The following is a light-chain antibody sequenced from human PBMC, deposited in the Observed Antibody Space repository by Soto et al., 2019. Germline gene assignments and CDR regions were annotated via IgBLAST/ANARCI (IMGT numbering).Light chain of an antibody. CDR2: DVT. J-gene: IGLJ1*01. CDR1: SSDVGGYNF. CDR3: CSYAGSSYV. Sequence: QYALTQPRSVSGSPGQSVTISCPGTSSDVGGYNFVSWFQHHPGKAPKLMIYDVTKRPSGVPDRFSGSKSGNTASLTISGLQADDEADYYCCSYAGSSYVFGTGTKLTVL. V-gene: IGLV2-11*01.